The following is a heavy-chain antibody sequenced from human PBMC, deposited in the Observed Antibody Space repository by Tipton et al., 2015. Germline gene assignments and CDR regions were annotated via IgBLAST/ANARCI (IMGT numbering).Heavy chain of an antibody. CDR3: ARRGSAGSFPYYFDS. CDR2: VYPGDSDP. V-gene: IGHV5-51*01. CDR1: GDSFTNYW. J-gene: IGHJ4*02. D-gene: IGHD1-26*01. Sequence: QLVQSGAEVEKPGESLKISCKGSGDSFTNYWIGWVRQMPGKGLEWMGIVYPGDSDPRYSPSFQGQVTISADKSISTAFLQWSTLKASDSGMYYCARRGSAGSFPYYFDSWGQGTLVTVSS.